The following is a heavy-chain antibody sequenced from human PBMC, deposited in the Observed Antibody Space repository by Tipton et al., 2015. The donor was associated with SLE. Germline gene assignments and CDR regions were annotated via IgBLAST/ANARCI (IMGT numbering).Heavy chain of an antibody. V-gene: IGHV4-30-2*01. CDR3: ARDLYGGATSLDF. CDR2: IYHSGTT. D-gene: IGHD1-26*01. J-gene: IGHJ4*02. Sequence: LLLSFSFSCGSISSDGYSWSWIRQPPGKGLEWIGYIYHSGTTYYSPSLKSRVTISGDTSKNQFSLRLTSVTAADTAVYYCARDLYGGATSLDFWGQGTLVTVSS. CDR1: CGSISSDGYS.